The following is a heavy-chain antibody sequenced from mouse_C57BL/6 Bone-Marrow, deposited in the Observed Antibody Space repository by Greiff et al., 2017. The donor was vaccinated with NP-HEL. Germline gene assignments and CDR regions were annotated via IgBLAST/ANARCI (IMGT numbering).Heavy chain of an antibody. J-gene: IGHJ3*01. D-gene: IGHD2-4*01. CDR2: IYPGDGDT. CDR1: GYAFSSSW. CDR3: ARSDYDYIAY. V-gene: IGHV1-82*01. Sequence: VQLQESGPELVKPGASVKISCKASGYAFSSSWMNWVKQRPGKGLEWIGRIYPGDGDTNYNGKFKGKATLTADKSSSTAYMQLSSLTSEDSAVYFCARSDYDYIAYWGQGTLVTVSA.